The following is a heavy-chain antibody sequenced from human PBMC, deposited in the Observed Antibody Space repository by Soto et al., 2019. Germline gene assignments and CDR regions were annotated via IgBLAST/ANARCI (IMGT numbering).Heavy chain of an antibody. D-gene: IGHD2-15*01. V-gene: IGHV1-46*01. CDR3: AREENCSDGICYSEYFQR. Sequence: QVQLVQSGAEVKKPGASVKVSCKASGYIFTAYSMHWVRQAPGQGLEWMGVVNPSGGSTNYAQKFQCRITMTRDPSTSTVYMDLSSLTSEDTAVYYCAREENCSDGICYSEYFQRWGQGTLVTVSS. J-gene: IGHJ1*01. CDR1: GYIFTAYS. CDR2: VNPSGGST.